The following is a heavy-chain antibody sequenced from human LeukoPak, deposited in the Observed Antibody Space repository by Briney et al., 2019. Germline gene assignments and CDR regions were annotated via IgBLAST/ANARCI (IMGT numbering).Heavy chain of an antibody. CDR1: GFTVSSNY. CDR2: IYSGGST. CDR3: ARGYLGQQLVPFDY. J-gene: IGHJ4*02. V-gene: IGHV3-66*01. Sequence: GGSLRLSCAASGFTVSSNYMSWVRQAPGKGLEWVSVIYSGGSTYYADSVKGRFTISRDNSKNTLYLQMNSLRAEDTAVYYCARGYLGQQLVPFDYWGQGTLVTVSS. D-gene: IGHD6-13*01.